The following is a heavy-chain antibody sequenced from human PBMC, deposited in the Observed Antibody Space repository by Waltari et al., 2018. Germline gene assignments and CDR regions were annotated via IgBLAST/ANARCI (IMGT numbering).Heavy chain of an antibody. Sequence: QLQLQESGPGLVKPSETLSLTCPVSGGSISSSSYYWGWIRQPPGKGLEWIGSIYYSGSTYYNPSLKSRVTISVDTSKNQFSLKLSSVTAADTAVYYCARTLYSGSYLDYWGQGTLVTVSS. D-gene: IGHD1-26*01. J-gene: IGHJ4*02. V-gene: IGHV4-39*01. CDR3: ARTLYSGSYLDY. CDR1: GGSISSSSYY. CDR2: IYYSGST.